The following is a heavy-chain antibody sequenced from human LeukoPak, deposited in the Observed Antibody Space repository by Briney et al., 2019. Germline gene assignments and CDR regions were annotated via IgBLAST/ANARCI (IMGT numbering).Heavy chain of an antibody. CDR3: ARLTPVDYGEYGAGGYYYYYGIDV. CDR2: IYPGDSDT. J-gene: IGHJ6*02. CDR1: GYSFTSYW. D-gene: IGHD4-17*01. V-gene: IGHV5-51*01. Sequence: GESLKISCKGSGYSFTSYWIGWVRQMPGKGLEWMGIIYPGDSDTRYSPSFQGQVTISADKSISTAYLHRSSLKASDTAMYYGARLTPVDYGEYGAGGYYYYYGIDVWGQGTTVTVSS.